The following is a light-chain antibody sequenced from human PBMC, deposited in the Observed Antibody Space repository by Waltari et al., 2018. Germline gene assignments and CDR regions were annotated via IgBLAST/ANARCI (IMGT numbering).Light chain of an antibody. CDR1: QGITSH. CDR3: QQLNSYLYS. V-gene: IGKV1-9*01. J-gene: IGKJ2*01. Sequence: DIQLTQSPSFLSASVGDRVTLTCRASQGITSHLAWYQQKSGRAPNFLIYAASTLRRGVPSRFSGSGSGTVFTLTINDLQPEDFATYYCQQLNSYLYSFGQGTEVVMK. CDR2: AAS.